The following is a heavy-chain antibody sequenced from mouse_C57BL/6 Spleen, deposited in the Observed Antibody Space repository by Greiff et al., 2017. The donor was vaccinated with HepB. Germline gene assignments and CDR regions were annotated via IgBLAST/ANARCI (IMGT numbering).Heavy chain of an antibody. J-gene: IGHJ2*01. D-gene: IGHD1-1*01. CDR1: GFTFSDYG. CDR3: ARGYYGSSYVGDY. V-gene: IGHV5-17*01. CDR2: ISSGSSTI. Sequence: EVQLVESGGGLVKPGGSLKLSCAASGFTFSDYGMHWVRQAPEKGLEWVAYISSGSSTIYDADTVKGRFTISRDNAKNTLFLQMTSLRSEDTAMYYCARGYYGSSYVGDYWGQGTTLTVSS.